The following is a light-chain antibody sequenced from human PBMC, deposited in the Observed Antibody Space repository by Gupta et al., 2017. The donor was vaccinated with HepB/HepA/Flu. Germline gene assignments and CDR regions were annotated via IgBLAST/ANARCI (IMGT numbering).Light chain of an antibody. CDR1: NIGSNT. CDR3: QVWDSRNDHWV. J-gene: IGLJ3*02. CDR2: DDS. Sequence: SYLLTPPPPVSVAPGTALSITCGGNNIGSNTVHWYLQRPGQAPVLLVYDDSDRPSGIPERFSGSNSGNTATLAISRVEAGDEADYYCQVWDSRNDHWVFGGGTKLTVL. V-gene: IGLV3-21*03.